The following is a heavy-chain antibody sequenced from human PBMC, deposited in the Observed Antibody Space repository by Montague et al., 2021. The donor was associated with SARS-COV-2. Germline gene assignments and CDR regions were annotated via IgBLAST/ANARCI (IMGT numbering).Heavy chain of an antibody. Sequence: VKYTQTLPLTCTFSGFSLSTSGVGVGWIRQPPGKALEWLALIXWNDDKRYSPSLKSRLTIPKDTSKDQVVLTMTNMDPVDTATYYCAHSLPSSAPARSVGVVMYHRFDYWGQGTLVTVAS. V-gene: IGHV2-5*01. D-gene: IGHD3-3*01. CDR2: IXWNDDK. J-gene: IGHJ4*02. CDR3: AHSLPSSAPARSVGVVMYHRFDY. CDR1: GFSLSTSGVG.